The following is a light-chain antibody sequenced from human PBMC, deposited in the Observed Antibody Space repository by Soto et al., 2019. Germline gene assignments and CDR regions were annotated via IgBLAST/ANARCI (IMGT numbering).Light chain of an antibody. CDR2: SNK. V-gene: IGLV1-44*01. CDR1: SSNIGSNT. Sequence: QSVLTQPPSASGTPGQRVTISCSGSSSNIGSNTVNWYQQLPGTAPKLLIYSNKQRPSGVPDRFSGSKSGTSASLAISGLQSEDEADYYCAAWDDSLNGYYVFGTGTKLPS. CDR3: AAWDDSLNGYYV. J-gene: IGLJ1*01.